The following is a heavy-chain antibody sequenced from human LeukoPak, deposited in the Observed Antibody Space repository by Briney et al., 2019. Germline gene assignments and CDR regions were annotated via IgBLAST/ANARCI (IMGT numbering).Heavy chain of an antibody. J-gene: IGHJ4*02. CDR3: ARGVKLTGAEDY. V-gene: IGHV4-34*01. CDR2: INHSGST. CDR1: GGSFSGYY. D-gene: IGHD1-1*01. Sequence: SETLSLTCAVYGGSFSGYYWSWIRQPPGKGLEWIGEINHSGSTNYNPSLKSRVTISVDTSKNQFSLKLSSVTAADTAVYYCARGVKLTGAEDYRGQGTLVTVSS.